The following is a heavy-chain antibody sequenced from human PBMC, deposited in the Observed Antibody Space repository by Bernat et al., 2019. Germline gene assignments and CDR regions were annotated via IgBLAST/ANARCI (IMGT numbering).Heavy chain of an antibody. J-gene: IGHJ4*02. Sequence: QVQLQESGPGLVKPSETLSLTCTVSGGSISSYYWSWIRQPPGKGLEWIGEINHSGSTNYNPSLKSRVTISVDTSKNQFSLKLSSVTAADTAVYYCARGRGVAAYCGGDCRRYFDYWGQGTLVTVSS. D-gene: IGHD2-21*02. CDR3: ARGRGVAAYCGGDCRRYFDY. V-gene: IGHV4-34*01. CDR1: GGSISSYY. CDR2: INHSGST.